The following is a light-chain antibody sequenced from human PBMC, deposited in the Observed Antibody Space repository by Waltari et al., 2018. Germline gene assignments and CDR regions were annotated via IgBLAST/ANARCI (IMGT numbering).Light chain of an antibody. CDR3: QQYNEWPPIST. Sequence: EIVVTQSPATLSVSPGEGATLSCRASETIKTNLAWYQQKPGQAPRLHIYDASTRATGIPARVSGSGSWTEFTLTISSLQSEDFAIYFCQQYNEWPPISTFGQGTNLEIK. CDR1: ETIKTN. J-gene: IGKJ2*01. V-gene: IGKV3-15*01. CDR2: DAS.